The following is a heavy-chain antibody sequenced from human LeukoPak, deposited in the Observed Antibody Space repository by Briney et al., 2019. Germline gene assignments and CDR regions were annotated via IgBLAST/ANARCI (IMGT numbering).Heavy chain of an antibody. D-gene: IGHD4/OR15-4a*01. V-gene: IGHV3-23*01. CDR3: AKYGAPGWSGYCDY. CDR2: ISGNAGST. Sequence: GGSLRLSCAASGFIFSNYALTWVRQAPGKGLEWVSSISGNAGSTYYIDSVKGRFTISRDNSKNTLFLQMNSLRAEDTGMYYCAKYGAPGWSGYCDYWGQGTLVTVSS. CDR1: GFIFSNYA. J-gene: IGHJ4*02.